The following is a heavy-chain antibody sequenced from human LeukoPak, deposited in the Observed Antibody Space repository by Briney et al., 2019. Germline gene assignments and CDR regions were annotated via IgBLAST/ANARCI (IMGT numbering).Heavy chain of an antibody. CDR3: AKTIQGYIYAHFDY. V-gene: IGHV3-23*01. D-gene: IGHD2/OR15-2a*01. CDR2: ISAGGGCT. J-gene: IGHJ4*02. Sequence: GGSLRLSCAASAFTVSNYGMSGVRGDTGKGLEWGLSISAGGGCTYYGDSVKGRFTISRDNSKNTLYLQMNSLRAEDTAVYYCAKTIQGYIYAHFDYWGQGTLVTVSS. CDR1: AFTVSNYG.